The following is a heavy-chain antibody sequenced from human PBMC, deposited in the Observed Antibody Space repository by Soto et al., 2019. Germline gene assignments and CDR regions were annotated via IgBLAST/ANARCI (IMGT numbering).Heavy chain of an antibody. V-gene: IGHV3-23*01. CDR1: GFTFSSYD. CDR3: AKESTVGSPGDYFDS. CDR2: IGVYANT. Sequence: GGSLRLSCAASGFTFSSYDMNWVRQAPGKGLEWVSVIGVYANTYYADSVKGRFTISRDDSRNTVHLQLNSLRVDDTAVYYCAKESTVGSPGDYFDSWGQGTLVTVSS. J-gene: IGHJ4*02. D-gene: IGHD1-26*01.